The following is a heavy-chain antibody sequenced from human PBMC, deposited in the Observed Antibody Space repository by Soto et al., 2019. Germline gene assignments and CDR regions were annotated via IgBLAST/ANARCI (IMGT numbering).Heavy chain of an antibody. CDR1: GFSFSSLA. CDR2: ISGRGVDT. CDR3: FDP. V-gene: IGHV3-23*01. J-gene: IGHJ5*02. Sequence: GGSLRLSCAASGFSFSSLAMSWVRQAPGKGLEWVSSISGRGVDTLYADSVKGRFTISRDNSRNTLYLQVNSLRALLKSRPAAFDPWGQGTLVTVSS. D-gene: IGHD2-2*01.